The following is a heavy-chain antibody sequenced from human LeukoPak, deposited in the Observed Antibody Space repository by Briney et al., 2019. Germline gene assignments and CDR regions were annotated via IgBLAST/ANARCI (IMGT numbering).Heavy chain of an antibody. CDR1: GFTFSTYW. CDR2: IKPDGSDM. CDR3: ARESGTGAFDI. J-gene: IGHJ3*02. V-gene: IGHV3-7*03. Sequence: TGGSLRLSCAASGFTFSTYWMNWVRQAPGKGLEWVANIKPDGSDMYYVDSVKGRFTVSRDNARNSLYLQMNSLRAEDTAVYYCARESGTGAFDIWGQGTMVTVSS. D-gene: IGHD6-13*01.